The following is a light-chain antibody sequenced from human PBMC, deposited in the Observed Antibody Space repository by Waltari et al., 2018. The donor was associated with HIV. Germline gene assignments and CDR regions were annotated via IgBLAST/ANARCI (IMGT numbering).Light chain of an antibody. CDR1: RSDVASYNL. CDR3: CSYAGTSTYV. Sequence: QSALTPPASVSGSPGQSITISCTGTRSDVASYNLFSWYQHHPGKAPKVMIYAVTKRPSGVSDRFSGSKSGNTASLTISGLQAEDEADYYCCSYAGTSTYVFGTGTKVTVL. J-gene: IGLJ1*01. CDR2: AVT. V-gene: IGLV2-23*02.